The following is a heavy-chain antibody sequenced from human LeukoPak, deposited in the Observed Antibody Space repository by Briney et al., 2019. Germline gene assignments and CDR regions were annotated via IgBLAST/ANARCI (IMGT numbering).Heavy chain of an antibody. CDR2: IYYSGST. J-gene: IGHJ6*04. V-gene: IGHV4-59*01. Sequence: PSGTLSLTCTVSGGSISSYYWSWIRQPPGKGLEWIGYIYYSGSTNYNPSLKSRVTISVDTSKNQFSLKLSSVTAADTAVYYCAREYCSSTSCHEVDVWGKGTTVTVSS. CDR1: GGSISSYY. D-gene: IGHD2-2*01. CDR3: AREYCSSTSCHEVDV.